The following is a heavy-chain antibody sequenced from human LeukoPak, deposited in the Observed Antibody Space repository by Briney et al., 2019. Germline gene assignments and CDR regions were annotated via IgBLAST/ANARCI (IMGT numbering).Heavy chain of an antibody. D-gene: IGHD2-21*02. J-gene: IGHJ4*02. CDR3: ARGYCSGDCFTLFDY. V-gene: IGHV1-2*02. CDR1: GYMFTGYY. Sequence: EASVKVSCKASGYMFTGYYMHWVRQAPGQGLEWMGWINPNSGGTNYAQKFQGRVTMTRDTSISTAYMELSSLRSDDTAAYYCARGYCSGDCFTLFDYWGQGTLVTVSS. CDR2: INPNSGGT.